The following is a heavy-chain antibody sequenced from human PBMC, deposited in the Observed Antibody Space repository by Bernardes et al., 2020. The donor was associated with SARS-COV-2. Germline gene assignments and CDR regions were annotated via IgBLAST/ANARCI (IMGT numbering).Heavy chain of an antibody. CDR2: INPNSGGT. D-gene: IGHD3-22*01. Sequence: ASVKVSCKASGYTFTGYYMHWVRQAPGQGLEWMGWINPNSGGTNYAQKFQGRVTMTRDTSISTAYMELSRLRSDDTAVYYCASYNYYDSRYYYYGMDVWGQGTTVTVSS. V-gene: IGHV1-2*02. CDR3: ASYNYYDSRYYYYGMDV. CDR1: GYTFTGYY. J-gene: IGHJ6*02.